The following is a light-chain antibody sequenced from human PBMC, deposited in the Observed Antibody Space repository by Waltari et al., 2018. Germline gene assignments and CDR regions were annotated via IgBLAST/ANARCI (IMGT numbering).Light chain of an antibody. CDR2: GTV. CDR1: ESVSGN. Sequence: IVMTQSPATLSVSPGDRATLSCRATESVSGNLYWYQQKPGQAPRLLIYGTVPRATGIPASFSRSESGKEFTLTLSSLQSEDFAVYHCQQYKMLPQTFGQGTKVEI. CDR3: QQYKMLPQT. J-gene: IGKJ1*01. V-gene: IGKV3-15*01.